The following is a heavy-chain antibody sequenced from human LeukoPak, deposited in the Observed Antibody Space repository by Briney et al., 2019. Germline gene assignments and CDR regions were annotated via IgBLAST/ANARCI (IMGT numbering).Heavy chain of an antibody. CDR1: GFTFSSYG. Sequence: GGSLRLSCAASGFTFSSYGMHWVRQAPGKGLEWVAFIRYDGSNKYYADSVKGRFTISRDNSKNTLYLQMNSLRAEDTAVYYCARSRCSGGSCYRRTNSLGWFDPWGQGTLVTVSS. CDR3: ARSRCSGGSCYRRTNSLGWFDP. J-gene: IGHJ5*02. D-gene: IGHD2-15*01. V-gene: IGHV3-30*02. CDR2: IRYDGSNK.